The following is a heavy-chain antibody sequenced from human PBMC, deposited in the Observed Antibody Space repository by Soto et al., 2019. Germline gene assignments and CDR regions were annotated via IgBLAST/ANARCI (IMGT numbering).Heavy chain of an antibody. D-gene: IGHD2-15*01. CDR3: AKALRRYCSGGSCFDFDY. Sequence: QVQLVESGGGVVQPGRSLRLSCAASGFTFSSYGMHWVRQAPGKGLEWAAVISYDGSNKYYADSVKGRFTISRDNSKNTLYLQMNSLRAEDTAVYFCAKALRRYCSGGSCFDFDYWGQGTLVTVSS. J-gene: IGHJ4*02. V-gene: IGHV3-30*18. CDR1: GFTFSSYG. CDR2: ISYDGSNK.